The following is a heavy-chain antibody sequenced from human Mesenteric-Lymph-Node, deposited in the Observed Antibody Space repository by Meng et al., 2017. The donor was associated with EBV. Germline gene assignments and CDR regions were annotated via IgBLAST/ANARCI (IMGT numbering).Heavy chain of an antibody. J-gene: IGHJ4*02. Sequence: QVQLQQWGTRLLKPSXXXXLXCAVYGGSFSDSYWSWVRQSPGKGLEWIGEINHSGRPNYTPSLRRRLTISLHASRNQFSLKLSSVTAADTAVYYCAVGGNYYDNSGLDYWGQGTLVTVSS. CDR3: AVGGNYYDNSGLDY. CDR1: GGSFSDSY. CDR2: INHSGRP. D-gene: IGHD3-22*01. V-gene: IGHV4-34*01.